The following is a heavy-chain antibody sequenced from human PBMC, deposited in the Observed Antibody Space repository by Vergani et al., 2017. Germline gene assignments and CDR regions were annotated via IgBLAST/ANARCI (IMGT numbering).Heavy chain of an antibody. CDR3: ARDLDFGVVSPLDY. Sequence: QVQLVQSGAEVKKPGASVKVSCKASGYTFTGYYMHWVRQAPGQGLEWMGRIIPILGTANYAQKFQGRVTITADESTSTAYMELSSLRSEDTAVYYCARDLDFGVVSPLDYWGQGTLVTVSS. V-gene: IGHV1-69*11. D-gene: IGHD3-3*01. CDR2: IIPILGTA. CDR1: GYTFTGYY. J-gene: IGHJ4*02.